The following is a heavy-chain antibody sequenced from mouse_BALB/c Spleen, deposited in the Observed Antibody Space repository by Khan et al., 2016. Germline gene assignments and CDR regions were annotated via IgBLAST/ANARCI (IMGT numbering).Heavy chain of an antibody. CDR3: ARWSYYYGSSYGWFAY. Sequence: QVRLQQSGAELAKPGASVKMSCKASGYTFTDYWMHWVKQRPGQGQAWIGYINPNTGYTEYNQKFKDKATLTADKSSSTAYMQLSSLTSEDSAVYYCARWSYYYGSSYGWFAYWGQGTLVTVSA. CDR2: INPNTGYT. V-gene: IGHV1-7*01. CDR1: GYTFTDYW. J-gene: IGHJ3*01. D-gene: IGHD1-1*01.